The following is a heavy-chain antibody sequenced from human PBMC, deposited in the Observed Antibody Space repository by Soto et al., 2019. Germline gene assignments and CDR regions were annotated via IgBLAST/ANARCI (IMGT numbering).Heavy chain of an antibody. CDR1: GGSISSYY. V-gene: IGHV4-4*07. J-gene: IGHJ5*02. CDR2: INNSGRT. Sequence: QVHLQESGPGLVKPSETLSLTCTVSGGSISSYYWSWIRQPAGKGLEWIGRINNSGRTNYNPSLRNPVTMSVDTSKNQFSLKLTSVTAADTAMYYCVRDVVFASGHSNWFDPWGQGTLVTVSS. D-gene: IGHD3-10*01. CDR3: VRDVVFASGHSNWFDP.